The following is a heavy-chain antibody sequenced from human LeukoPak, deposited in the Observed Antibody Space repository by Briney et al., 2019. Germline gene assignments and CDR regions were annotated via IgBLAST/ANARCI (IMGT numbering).Heavy chain of an antibody. J-gene: IGHJ5*02. CDR2: IYYSGST. CDR1: GDSISSSSSY. CDR3: ARYTSSWYSNWFDP. Sequence: SETLSLTCTVSGDSISSSSSYWGWIRQPPGKGLEWIGSIYYSGSTYYNPSLKSRATISVDRSKNQFSLKLTSVTAADTAVYYCARYTSSWYSNWFDPWGQGTLVTVSS. D-gene: IGHD6-13*01. V-gene: IGHV4-39*07.